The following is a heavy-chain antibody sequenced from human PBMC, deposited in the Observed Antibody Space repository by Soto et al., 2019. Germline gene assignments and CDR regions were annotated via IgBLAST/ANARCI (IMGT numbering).Heavy chain of an antibody. V-gene: IGHV4-34*01. J-gene: IGHJ4*02. CDR3: GRGLKEYSSSVYVD. CDR2: TNHSGST. D-gene: IGHD6-13*01. CDR1: GGCFSTYY. Sequence: PSETLSLTCAVYGGCFSTYYCSWLRQPPGNGLEWIGETNHSGSTNFSPSLKSRVTISVDTSKNQFSLKLTTVTAAATAVYFCGRGLKEYSSSVYVDWGQGTVVTVSA.